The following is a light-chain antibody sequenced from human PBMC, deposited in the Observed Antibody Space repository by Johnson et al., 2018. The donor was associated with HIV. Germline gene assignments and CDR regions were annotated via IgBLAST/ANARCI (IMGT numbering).Light chain of an antibody. J-gene: IGLJ1*01. CDR2: VNT. CDR3: ATWDRSLSAGGV. V-gene: IGLV1-51*02. CDR1: SSNIGNNY. Sequence: QSVLTQPPSVSAAPGQKVTISCSGSSSNIGNNYVSWYQQLPGTAPKLLIYVNTKRPSGVPDRFSGSKSGSSATLGITGLQTGDEADYYCATWDRSLSAGGVFGTGTKVTVL.